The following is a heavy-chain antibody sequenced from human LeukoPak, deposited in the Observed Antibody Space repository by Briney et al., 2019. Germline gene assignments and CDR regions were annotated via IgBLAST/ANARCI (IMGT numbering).Heavy chain of an antibody. CDR3: ASVDSSGWFDY. V-gene: IGHV4-61*02. Sequence: PSQTLSLTCTVSGGSISSGSYYWSWIRQPAGKGLEWIGRIYTSGSTNYNPPLKSRVTISVDTSKNQFSLKLSSVTAADTAVYYCASVDSSGWFDYWGQGTLVTVSS. J-gene: IGHJ4*02. CDR1: GGSISSGSYY. D-gene: IGHD6-19*01. CDR2: IYTSGST.